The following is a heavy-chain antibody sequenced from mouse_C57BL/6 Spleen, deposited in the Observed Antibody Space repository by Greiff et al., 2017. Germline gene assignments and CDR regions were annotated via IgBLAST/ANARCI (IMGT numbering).Heavy chain of an antibody. CDR3: ASNGDDEGNFDC. D-gene: IGHD2-2*01. CDR1: GFSLTSYG. CDR2: IWSGGST. Sequence: QVQLQQSGPGLVQPSQSLSITCTVSGFSLTSYGVHWVRQSPGKGLEWLGGIWSGGSTDYNASYISKLSISKANSKSQVFFTINRLQSDDTAIYYCASNGDDEGNFDCWGQGTTLTVSS. V-gene: IGHV2-2*01. J-gene: IGHJ2*01.